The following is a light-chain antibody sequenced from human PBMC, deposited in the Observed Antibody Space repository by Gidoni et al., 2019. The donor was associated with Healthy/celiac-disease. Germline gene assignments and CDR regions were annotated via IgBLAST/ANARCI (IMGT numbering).Light chain of an antibody. CDR3: QVWDSSSDHPRM. CDR2: YDS. V-gene: IGLV3-21*04. J-gene: IGLJ3*02. CDR1: NIGSKS. Sequence: SYVLTQPPSVSVAPGMPARFTCGGNNIGSKSVHWYQAQPGKAPVLVIYYDSDRPSGTPEQCTGSNSGNTATLSISRVEAENESDYYWQVWDSSSDHPRMFGGGTKLTVL.